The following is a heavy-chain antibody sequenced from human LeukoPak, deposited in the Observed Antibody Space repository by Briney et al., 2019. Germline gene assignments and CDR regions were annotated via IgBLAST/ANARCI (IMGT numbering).Heavy chain of an antibody. V-gene: IGHV3-21*01. D-gene: IGHD6-13*01. CDR2: ISSTSSYI. CDR1: GFTFSSCS. CDR3: ARPYSSSWDYYYYGMDV. Sequence: PGGSLRLSCAASGFTFSSCSMNWVRQAPGKGLEWVSSISSTSSYIYYADSVKGRFTISRDNAKNSLYLQMNSLRADDTAVYYCARPYSSSWDYYYYGMDVWGQGTTVIVSS. J-gene: IGHJ6*02.